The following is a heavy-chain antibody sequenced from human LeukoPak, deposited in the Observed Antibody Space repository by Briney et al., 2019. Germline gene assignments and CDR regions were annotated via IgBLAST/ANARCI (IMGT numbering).Heavy chain of an antibody. CDR3: ARVRGVILGQPQIFDY. CDR2: IIPIFGTA. D-gene: IGHD3-10*01. J-gene: IGHJ4*02. Sequence: ASVKVSCKASGYTFTGYYMHWVRQAPGQGLEWMGGIIPIFGTANYAQKFQGRVTITADESTSTAYMELSSLRSEDTAVYYCARVRGVILGQPQIFDYWGQGTLVTVSS. V-gene: IGHV1-69*13. CDR1: GYTFTGYY.